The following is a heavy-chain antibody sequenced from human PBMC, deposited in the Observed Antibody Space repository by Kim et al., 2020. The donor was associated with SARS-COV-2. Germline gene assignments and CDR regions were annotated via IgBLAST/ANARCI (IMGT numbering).Heavy chain of an antibody. V-gene: IGHV4-31*03. CDR2: IYYSGST. CDR1: GGSISSGGYY. CDR3: ARAYGYNWFDP. D-gene: IGHD4-17*01. Sequence: SETLSLTCTVSGGSISSGGYYWSWIRQHPGKGLEWIGYIYYSGSTHYNPSLKSRLTISIDTSKNQFSLKLTSVTAADTAVYYCARAYGYNWFDPWGQGTLVTVSS. J-gene: IGHJ5*02.